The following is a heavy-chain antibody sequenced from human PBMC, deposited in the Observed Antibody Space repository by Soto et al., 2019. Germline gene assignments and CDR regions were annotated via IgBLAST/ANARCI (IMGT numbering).Heavy chain of an antibody. CDR1: VYTLTSYY. CDR3: AAAYCSGGSCFGWFDP. J-gene: IGHJ5*02. CDR2: INPSGGST. D-gene: IGHD2-15*01. V-gene: IGHV1-46*01. Sequence: ASVKVSCKASVYTLTSYYMHWVRQAPGQGLEWMGIINPSGGSTSYAQKFQGRVTMTRDTSTSTVYMELSSLRSEDTAVYYCAAAYCSGGSCFGWFDPLGQGTLVTVSS.